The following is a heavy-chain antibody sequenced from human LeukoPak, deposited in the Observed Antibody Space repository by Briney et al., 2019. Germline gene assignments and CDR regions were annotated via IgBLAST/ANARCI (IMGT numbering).Heavy chain of an antibody. J-gene: IGHJ5*02. V-gene: IGHV4-59*11. CDR2: IYYSGST. D-gene: IGHD6-13*01. Sequence: PSETLSLTCTVSGGSISSHYWSWIRQPPGKGLEWIGYIYYSGSTNYNPSLKSRVTISVDTSKNQFSLKLSSVTAADTAVYYSARALAAAGTLLWWFDPWGQGTLVTVSS. CDR1: GGSISSHY. CDR3: ARALAAAGTLLWWFDP.